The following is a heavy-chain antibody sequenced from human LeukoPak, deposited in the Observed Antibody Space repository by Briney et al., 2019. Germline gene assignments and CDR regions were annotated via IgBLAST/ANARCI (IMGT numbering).Heavy chain of an antibody. J-gene: IGHJ5*02. CDR1: GFTFSTSW. CDR2: IKKDGSET. D-gene: IGHD5-12*01. V-gene: IGHV3-7*01. CDR3: ARFPGYSGYDWPNWFDP. Sequence: GGSLRLSGAASGFTFSTSWMSWVRQVPGKGREWVANIKKDGSETYYVDSVKGRFTISRDNAKNSLYLQMNSLRAEDTAVYYCARFPGYSGYDWPNWFDPWGQGTLVTVSS.